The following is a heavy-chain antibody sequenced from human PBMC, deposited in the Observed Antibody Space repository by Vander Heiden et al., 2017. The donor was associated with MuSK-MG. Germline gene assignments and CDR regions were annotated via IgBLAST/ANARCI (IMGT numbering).Heavy chain of an antibody. V-gene: IGHV4-38-2*01. CDR3: ARHRGAGYCGGDCYPNYYFDY. CDR2: IYRSGST. D-gene: IGHD2-21*01. Sequence: QVQLQDSGPGLVPPSETLSLTCAVSGYAISSGYYSGWIRHAPGKGLEWIETIYRSGSTYYNPSLKSGATISVDTSKNHLALRLSSVTAANTAVYYCARHRGAGYCGGDCYPNYYFDYWGQGTLVTVSS. J-gene: IGHJ4*02. CDR1: GYAISSGYY.